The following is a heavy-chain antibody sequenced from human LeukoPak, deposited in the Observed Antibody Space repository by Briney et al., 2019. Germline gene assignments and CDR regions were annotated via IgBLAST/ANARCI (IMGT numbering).Heavy chain of an antibody. Sequence: PGGSLRLSCAASGFTFGSYSMNWVRQAPGKGLEWVSYISSSSSTIYYADSVKGRFIISRDNAKNSLYLQMNSLRAEDTAVYYCARDFFVTDSGYWGQGTLVTVSS. V-gene: IGHV3-48*04. D-gene: IGHD3-16*02. CDR1: GFTFGSYS. J-gene: IGHJ4*02. CDR3: ARDFFVTDSGY. CDR2: ISSSSSTI.